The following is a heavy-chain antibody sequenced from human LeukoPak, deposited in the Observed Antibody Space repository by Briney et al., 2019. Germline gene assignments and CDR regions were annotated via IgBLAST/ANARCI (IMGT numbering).Heavy chain of an antibody. J-gene: IGHJ3*02. D-gene: IGHD5-12*01. CDR1: GGSISSYY. V-gene: IGHV4-59*08. CDR2: IFNSGST. CDR3: ARRRRGYNGYEDAFDI. Sequence: PSETLSLTCTVSGGSISSYYWGWIRQPQGKGLEGIGYIFNSGSTNYNPSLKSRVTISVHTSKNQFSLKVSSVTAADTAVYYCARRRRGYNGYEDAFDIWGQGTMVTVSS.